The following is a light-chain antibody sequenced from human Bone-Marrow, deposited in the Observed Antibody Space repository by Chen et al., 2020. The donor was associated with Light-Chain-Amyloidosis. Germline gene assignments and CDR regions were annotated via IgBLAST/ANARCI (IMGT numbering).Light chain of an antibody. CDR3: MQGTHWPFT. J-gene: IGKJ3*01. Sequence: DVLMTQSPLFLPVTLGQSASISCTSSQSLVTSDGDIYLNWFLQRPGQSPRRLIYEVSKRDSGVPDRFSGSASGTHFTLEISRVETEDIGVYFCMQGTHWPFTFGPGTTVEI. CDR1: QSLVTSDGDIY. V-gene: IGKV2-30*01. CDR2: EVS.